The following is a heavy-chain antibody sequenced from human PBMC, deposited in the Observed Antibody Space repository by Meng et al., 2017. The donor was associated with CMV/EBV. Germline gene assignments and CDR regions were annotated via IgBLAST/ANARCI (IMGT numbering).Heavy chain of an antibody. D-gene: IGHD3-10*01. Sequence: SVKVSCKASGGTFSSYAISWVRQAPGQGLEWMGGIIPIFGTANYAQKFQARVTITTDESTSTAYMELSSLRSEDTAVYYCASERRSPNWFDPWGQGTLVTVSS. V-gene: IGHV1-69*05. CDR1: GGTFSSYA. CDR2: IIPIFGTA. J-gene: IGHJ5*02. CDR3: ASERRSPNWFDP.